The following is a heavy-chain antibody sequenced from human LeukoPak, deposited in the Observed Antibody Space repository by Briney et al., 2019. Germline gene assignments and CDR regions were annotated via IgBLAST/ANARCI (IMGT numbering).Heavy chain of an antibody. V-gene: IGHV4-59*12. CDR3: ARDRRGPHGIDY. CDR2: IYYSGST. Sequence: SETLSLTCTVSGGSISSYYWSWIRQPPGKGLEWIGYIYYSGSTNYNPSLKSRVTISVDTSKNQFSLKLSSVTAADTAVYYCARDRRGPHGIDYWGQGTLVTVSS. CDR1: GGSISSYY. J-gene: IGHJ4*02. D-gene: IGHD3-16*01.